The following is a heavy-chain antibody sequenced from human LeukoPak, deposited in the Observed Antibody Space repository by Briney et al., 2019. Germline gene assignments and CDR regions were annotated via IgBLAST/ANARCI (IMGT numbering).Heavy chain of an antibody. V-gene: IGHV3-7*01. D-gene: IGHD1-26*01. CDR3: ARDVGGSLDY. Sequence: GGSLRLSCAASGFTFNTYWMACVRQAPGKGLEWVANIKEDESAKHQADSVKGRFTIFRDNAQNSVYLQMSSLRGEDTAIYYCARDVGGSLDYWGQGTLVTVSS. CDR1: GFTFNTYW. CDR2: IKEDESAK. J-gene: IGHJ4*02.